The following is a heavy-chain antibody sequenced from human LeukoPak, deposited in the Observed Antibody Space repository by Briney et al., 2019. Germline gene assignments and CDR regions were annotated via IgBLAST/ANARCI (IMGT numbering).Heavy chain of an antibody. J-gene: IGHJ4*02. Sequence: GGSLRLSCAASGFTFSSYAMHWVRQAPGKGLEWVAVISYDGSNKYYADSVKGRFTISRDNSKNTLYLQMNSLRAEDTAVYYCARDPYTVVPAADYWGQGTLVTVSS. CDR3: ARDPYTVVPAADY. CDR1: GFTFSSYA. CDR2: ISYDGSNK. D-gene: IGHD2-2*01. V-gene: IGHV3-30*04.